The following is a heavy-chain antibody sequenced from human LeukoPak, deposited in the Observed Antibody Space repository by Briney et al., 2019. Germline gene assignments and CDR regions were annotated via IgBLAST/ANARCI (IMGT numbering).Heavy chain of an antibody. Sequence: GGSLRLSCAASGFTFSSYWMSWVRQAPGKGLEWVANIKQDGSEKYYVDSVKGRFAISRDNAKNSLYLQMNSLRAEDTAVYYCARSGSKNSSSWYDAFDIWGQGTMVTVSS. CDR1: GFTFSSYW. D-gene: IGHD6-13*01. V-gene: IGHV3-7*01. J-gene: IGHJ3*02. CDR3: ARSGSKNSSSWYDAFDI. CDR2: IKQDGSEK.